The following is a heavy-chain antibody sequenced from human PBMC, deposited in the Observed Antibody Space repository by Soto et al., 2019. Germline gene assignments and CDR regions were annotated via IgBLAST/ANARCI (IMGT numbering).Heavy chain of an antibody. D-gene: IGHD2-15*01. CDR3: SAVVAATRDGNYYYGMDV. CDR2: MNPNSGNT. V-gene: IGHV1-8*01. CDR1: AYTFTSYD. J-gene: IGHJ6*02. Sequence: SVKVSCKASAYTFTSYDINWVRQATGQGLEWMGWMNPNSGNTGYAQKFQGRVTMTRNTSISTAYMELSSLRSEDTAVYYCSAVVAATRDGNYYYGMDVWGQGTTVTV.